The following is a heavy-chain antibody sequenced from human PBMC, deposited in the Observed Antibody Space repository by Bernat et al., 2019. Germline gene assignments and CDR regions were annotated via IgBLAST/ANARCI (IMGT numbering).Heavy chain of an antibody. CDR2: IGNSGAST. Sequence: EVQLLESGGGLVQPGGSLRLSCAASGFTFRSYAMSWVRQAPGKGLGWVSAIGNSGASTYYADSVRGRFTISRDNSKNTLYLQLNSLRAEDTAVYYCIRENDAFDIWGQGTMVTVSS. V-gene: IGHV3-23*01. CDR1: GFTFRSYA. J-gene: IGHJ3*02. CDR3: IRENDAFDI.